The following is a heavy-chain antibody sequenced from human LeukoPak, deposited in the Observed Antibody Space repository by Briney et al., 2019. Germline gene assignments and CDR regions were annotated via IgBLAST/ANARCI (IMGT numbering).Heavy chain of an antibody. D-gene: IGHD2-2*01. V-gene: IGHV4-4*09. CDR3: ASHTRYCSRTSCSSYYYMDV. J-gene: IGHJ6*03. Sequence: PSETLSLTCTVSGGSIDSYYWSWIRQPPGKGLELIGYIQTSGTTNYSPSLKSRVTISIDTSKNQFSLKLSSVTAADTAVYYCASHTRYCSRTSCSSYYYMDVWGKGTTVTVSS. CDR1: GGSIDSYY. CDR2: IQTSGTT.